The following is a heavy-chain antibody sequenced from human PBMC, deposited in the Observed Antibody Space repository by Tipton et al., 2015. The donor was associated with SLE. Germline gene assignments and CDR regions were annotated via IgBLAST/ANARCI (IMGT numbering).Heavy chain of an antibody. CDR3: ARFFVD. J-gene: IGHJ4*02. CDR2: MNPNSGDT. CDR1: GYTFIKYD. V-gene: IGHV1-8*01. Sequence: QLVQSGAVVKKPGASVKVSCKASGYTFIKYDINWVRQATGQGLEWMGWMNPNSGDTGYAQKFQGRVSMTRDTSINTAYMELSSLRSEDTGVYFCARFFVDCGQGTLVTVSS. D-gene: IGHD3-16*02.